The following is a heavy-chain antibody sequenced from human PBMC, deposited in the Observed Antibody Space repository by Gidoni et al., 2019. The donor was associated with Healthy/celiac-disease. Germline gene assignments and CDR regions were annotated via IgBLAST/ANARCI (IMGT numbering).Heavy chain of an antibody. V-gene: IGHV3-30-3*01. CDR2: ISYDGSNK. CDR3: ARSIVVVPAARPYYYYYYGMDV. Sequence: QVQLVESGGGVVQPGRSLRLSCAASGFTFSSYAMHLVRQAPGKGLEWVAVISYDGSNKYYADSVKGRFTISRDNSKNTLYLQMNSLRAEDTAVYYCARSIVVVPAARPYYYYYYGMDVWGQGTTVTVSS. D-gene: IGHD2-2*01. CDR1: GFTFSSYA. J-gene: IGHJ6*02.